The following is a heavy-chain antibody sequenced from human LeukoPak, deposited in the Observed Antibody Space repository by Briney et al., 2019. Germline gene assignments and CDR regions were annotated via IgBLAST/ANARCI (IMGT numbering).Heavy chain of an antibody. CDR1: GGSISSSSYY. J-gene: IGHJ5*02. CDR2: IYYSGST. CDR3: ARHIGSGWFGELFSWFDP. D-gene: IGHD3-10*01. V-gene: IGHV4-39*01. Sequence: PSETLSLTCTVSGGSISSSSYYWGWIRQPPGKGLEWIGSIYYSGSTYYNPSLKSRVTISVDTSKNQFSLKLSSVTAADTAVYYCARHIGSGWFGELFSWFDPWGQGTLVTVSS.